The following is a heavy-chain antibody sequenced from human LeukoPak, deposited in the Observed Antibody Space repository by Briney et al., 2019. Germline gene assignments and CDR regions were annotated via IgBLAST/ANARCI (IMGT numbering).Heavy chain of an antibody. V-gene: IGHV4-59*01. Sequence: SETLSLTCTVSGGSISSYYWSWIRQPPGRGLEWIGYIYYSGSTNYNPSLKSRVTISVDTSKNQFSLKLSSVTAADTAVYYCARVATAYYYYYYMDVWGKGTTVTISS. J-gene: IGHJ6*03. CDR1: GGSISSYY. CDR3: ARVATAYYYYYYMDV. CDR2: IYYSGST. D-gene: IGHD5-18*01.